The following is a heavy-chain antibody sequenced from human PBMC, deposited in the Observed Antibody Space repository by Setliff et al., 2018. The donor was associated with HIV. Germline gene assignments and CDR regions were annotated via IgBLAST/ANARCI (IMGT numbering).Heavy chain of an antibody. CDR1: GFTFNNYG. Sequence: GGSLRLSCAASGFTFNNYGMNWVRQAPGRGLEWVSYISSRGVIYYGDSVKGRFIISRDDAENSLYLQMNSLRAEDTAVYCCAKKTAAYTSGSWLHHWGQGTLVTVSS. J-gene: IGHJ5*02. CDR3: AKKTAAYTSGSWLHH. V-gene: IGHV3-48*01. D-gene: IGHD3-10*01. CDR2: ISSRGVI.